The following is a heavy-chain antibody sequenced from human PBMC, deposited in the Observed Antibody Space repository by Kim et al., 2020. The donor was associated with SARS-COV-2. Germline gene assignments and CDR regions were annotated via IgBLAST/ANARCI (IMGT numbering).Heavy chain of an antibody. V-gene: IGHV3-43*01. D-gene: IGHD6-25*01. J-gene: IGHJ4*02. CDR3: AKGGQAGGCDS. Sequence: GGSLRLSCTASGFDFEDYMMHWVRQPPGKGLEWVALITWDGGTRHYADSVRGRFTVSRDNSKHSLYLHLDSLTTEDTALYYCAKGGQAGGCDSWGLGTPV. CDR1: GFDFEDYM. CDR2: ITWDGGTR.